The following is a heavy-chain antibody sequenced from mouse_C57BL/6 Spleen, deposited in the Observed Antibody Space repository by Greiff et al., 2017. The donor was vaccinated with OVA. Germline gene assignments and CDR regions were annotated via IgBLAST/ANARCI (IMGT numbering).Heavy chain of an antibody. V-gene: IGHV1-55*01. Sequence: HVQLKQPGAELVKPGASVKMSCKASGYTFTSYWITWVKQRPGQGLEWIGDIYPGSGSTNYNEKFKSKATLTVDTSSSTAYMQLSSLTSEDSAVYYCARERYSNYGFDYWGQGTTLTVSS. D-gene: IGHD2-5*01. CDR3: ARERYSNYGFDY. CDR1: GYTFTSYW. J-gene: IGHJ2*01. CDR2: IYPGSGST.